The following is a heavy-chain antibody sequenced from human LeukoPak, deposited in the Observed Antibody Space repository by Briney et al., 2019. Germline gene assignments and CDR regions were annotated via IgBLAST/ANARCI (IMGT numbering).Heavy chain of an antibody. D-gene: IGHD4-11*01. V-gene: IGHV4-39*01. CDR1: GGSISTSSYY. J-gene: IGHJ4*02. Sequence: SETLSLTCTVSGGSISTSSYYWGWIRQPPGKGLEWIGSIYYSGSTYYNPPLKSRVTISVDTSKNQFSLKLSSVTAADTAVYYCARHVRSNDYSNKVVYFDYWGQGTLVTVSS. CDR3: ARHVRSNDYSNKVVYFDY. CDR2: IYYSGST.